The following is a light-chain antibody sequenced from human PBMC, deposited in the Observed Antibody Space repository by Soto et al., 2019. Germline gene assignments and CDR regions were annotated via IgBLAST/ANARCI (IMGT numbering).Light chain of an antibody. CDR1: SSDVGTYDF. CDR2: DVS. Sequence: QSVLTQPRSVSLSPGQSVTISCTGTSSDVGTYDFVSWYQQHPGKAPRLMILDVSERPSGVPDRFSGSKSGNTASLTISGLQAEDEADYYCCLYAVTFYVFGTGTKVTVL. CDR3: CLYAVTFYV. V-gene: IGLV2-11*01. J-gene: IGLJ1*01.